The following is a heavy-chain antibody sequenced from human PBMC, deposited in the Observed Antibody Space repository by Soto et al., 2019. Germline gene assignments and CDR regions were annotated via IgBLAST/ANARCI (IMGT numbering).Heavy chain of an antibody. V-gene: IGHV3-33*01. D-gene: IGHD6-13*01. Sequence: GGSLRLSCAASGFTFSSYGMHWVRQAPGKGLEWVAVIWYDGSNKYYADSVKGRFTISRDNSKNTLYLQMNSLRAEDTAVYYCARDGRRIAAAGTFGFLGYWGQGTLVTVSS. CDR3: ARDGRRIAAAGTFGFLGY. CDR1: GFTFSSYG. J-gene: IGHJ4*02. CDR2: IWYDGSNK.